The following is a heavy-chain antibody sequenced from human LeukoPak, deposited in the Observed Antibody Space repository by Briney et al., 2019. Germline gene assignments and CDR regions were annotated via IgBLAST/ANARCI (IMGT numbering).Heavy chain of an antibody. J-gene: IGHJ5*02. CDR1: GFDLKNHG. CDR2: IWSDGSNK. V-gene: IGHV3-33*06. CDR3: AKDASGPYSSLFDP. D-gene: IGHD6-19*01. Sequence: GRSLRLSCAASGFDLKNHGMHWVRQAPGKGLEWVAVIWSDGSNKVYADSVKGRFSISRDNSKSTLYLQMNSLGVEDTAVYYCAKDASGPYSSLFDPWGQGTLVIVSS.